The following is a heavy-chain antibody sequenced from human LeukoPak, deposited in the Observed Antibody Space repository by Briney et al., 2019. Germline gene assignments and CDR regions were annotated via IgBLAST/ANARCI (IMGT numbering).Heavy chain of an antibody. CDR2: ISDSGADT. J-gene: IGHJ4*02. D-gene: IGHD4-17*01. V-gene: IGHV3-23*01. Sequence: GGSLRLSCAASGFSFSNYAMSWVRQAPGKGLEWVSSISDSGADTYYADSVKGRFTISRDNSKNTLYLQLNSLGAEDTAVYYCAKIAPWGAVTTTDGFDYWGQGTLVTVSS. CDR3: AKIAPWGAVTTTDGFDY. CDR1: GFSFSNYA.